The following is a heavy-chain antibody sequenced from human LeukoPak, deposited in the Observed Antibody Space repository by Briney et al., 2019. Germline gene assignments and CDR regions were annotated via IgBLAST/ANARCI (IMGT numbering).Heavy chain of an antibody. CDR1: GFTFSVYS. CDR3: ARVNYFDTTGYFDY. CDR2: ITSGSSHI. V-gene: IGHV3-21*01. Sequence: GGSLRLSCAASGFTFSVYSMNWVRQAPGKGLEWVSLITSGSSHIFYADSVRGRFTISRDNAKNSLYLQMTNLSAEDTALYYCARVNYFDTTGYFDYWGQGTLVTVSS. J-gene: IGHJ4*02. D-gene: IGHD3-22*01.